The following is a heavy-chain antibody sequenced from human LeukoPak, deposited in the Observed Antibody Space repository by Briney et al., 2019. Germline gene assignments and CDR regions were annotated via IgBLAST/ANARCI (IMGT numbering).Heavy chain of an antibody. CDR3: ARDRSTVTNWFDP. V-gene: IGHV1-69*13. CDR2: IIPIFGTA. D-gene: IGHD4-17*01. J-gene: IGHJ5*02. Sequence: SVKVSCKASGDTFSSYAISWVRQAPGQGLEWMGGIIPIFGTANYAQKFQGRVTITADESTSTAYMELSSLRSEDTAVYYCARDRSTVTNWFDPWGQGTLVTVSS. CDR1: GDTFSSYA.